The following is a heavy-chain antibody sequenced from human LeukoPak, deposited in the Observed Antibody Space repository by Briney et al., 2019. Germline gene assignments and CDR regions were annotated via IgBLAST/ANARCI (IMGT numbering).Heavy chain of an antibody. J-gene: IGHJ4*02. Sequence: GGSLRLSCAASGFTFSSYELNWVRQAPGKGLEWVAVISYDGSNKYYADSVKGRFTISRDNSKNTLYLQMNSLRAEDTAVYYCARGDSSGYYYFDYWGQGTLVTVSS. CDR2: ISYDGSNK. CDR3: ARGDSSGYYYFDY. D-gene: IGHD3-22*01. V-gene: IGHV3-30*03. CDR1: GFTFSSYE.